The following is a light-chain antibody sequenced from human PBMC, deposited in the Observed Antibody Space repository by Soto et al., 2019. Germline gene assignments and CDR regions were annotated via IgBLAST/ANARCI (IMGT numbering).Light chain of an antibody. CDR1: SSYVGGYNY. J-gene: IGLJ1*01. CDR3: SSFTNTITRYA. CDR2: EVS. V-gene: IGLV2-14*01. Sequence: QSALTQPASVSGSPGQSITISCTGTSSYVGGYNYVSWFQHHPGKAPKLIIYEVSYRPSGVSNRFSGSKSGDTASLTISGLQAEDEADYYCSSFTNTITRYAFGTGTKLTVL.